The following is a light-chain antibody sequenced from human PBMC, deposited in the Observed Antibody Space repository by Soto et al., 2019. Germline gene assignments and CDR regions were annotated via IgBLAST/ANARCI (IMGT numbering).Light chain of an antibody. CDR2: GAS. V-gene: IGKV3-20*01. CDR3: QQYDSSPYT. CDR1: QSVNSIH. Sequence: EIVLTQSPGTLSLSPGERATLSCRASQSVNSIHLAWYQQKPGQAPRLLIYGASSRETGTPDTFSGSGSGTDFTLTISRLEPEDFAVYYCQQYDSSPYTFGQGTKVDIK. J-gene: IGKJ2*01.